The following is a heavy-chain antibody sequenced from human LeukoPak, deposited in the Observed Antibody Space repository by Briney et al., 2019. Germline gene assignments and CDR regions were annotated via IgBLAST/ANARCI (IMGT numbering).Heavy chain of an antibody. CDR2: ISWNSGSI. CDR1: GFTFSSYA. J-gene: IGHJ4*02. V-gene: IGHV3-9*01. Sequence: GGSLRLSCAASGFTFSSYAMSWVRQAPGKGLEWVSGISWNSGSIGYADSVKGRFTISRDNAKNSLYLQMNSLRAEDTALYYCAKTHSLVSLTGPFDYWGQGTLVTVSS. D-gene: IGHD3-9*01. CDR3: AKTHSLVSLTGPFDY.